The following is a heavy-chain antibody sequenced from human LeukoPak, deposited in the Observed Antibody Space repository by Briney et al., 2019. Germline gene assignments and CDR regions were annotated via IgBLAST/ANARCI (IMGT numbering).Heavy chain of an antibody. D-gene: IGHD1-26*01. V-gene: IGHV2-5*02. Sequence: SGPTLLNPTPTLTLTFTFSGFALGTSGVGVGWIRQPPGKALEWLALIYWDDDKRYSPSLKSRLTITKDTSKNQVVLTMTNMDPVDTATYYCAHLGSPEGADDAFDIWGQGTMVTVSS. J-gene: IGHJ3*02. CDR2: IYWDDDK. CDR3: AHLGSPEGADDAFDI. CDR1: GFALGTSGVG.